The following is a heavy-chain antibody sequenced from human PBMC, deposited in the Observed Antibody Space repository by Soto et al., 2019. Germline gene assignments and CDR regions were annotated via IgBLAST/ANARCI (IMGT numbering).Heavy chain of an antibody. CDR1: GFTFSSYA. Sequence: PGGSLRLSCAACGFTFSSYAMSWVRQAPGKGLEWVSAISGSGGSTYYADSVKGRFTISRDNSKNTLYLQMNSLRAEDTAVYYCANPPDRSTSCYFCAFDIWGQGTMVTVSS. D-gene: IGHD2-2*01. CDR2: ISGSGGST. CDR3: ANPPDRSTSCYFCAFDI. J-gene: IGHJ3*02. V-gene: IGHV3-23*01.